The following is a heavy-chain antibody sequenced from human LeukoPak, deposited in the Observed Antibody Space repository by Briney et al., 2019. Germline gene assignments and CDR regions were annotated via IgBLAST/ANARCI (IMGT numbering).Heavy chain of an antibody. CDR2: ISYDGSNK. Sequence: GGSLRLSCAASGFTFSSYAMHWVRQAPGKGLEWVAVISYDGSNKYYADSVKGRFTISRDNSKNTLYLQMNSLRAEDTAVYYCARAQGRYDFWSGYYPSGYFDYWGQGTLVTVSS. D-gene: IGHD3-3*01. V-gene: IGHV3-30-3*01. CDR1: GFTFSSYA. CDR3: ARAQGRYDFWSGYYPSGYFDY. J-gene: IGHJ4*02.